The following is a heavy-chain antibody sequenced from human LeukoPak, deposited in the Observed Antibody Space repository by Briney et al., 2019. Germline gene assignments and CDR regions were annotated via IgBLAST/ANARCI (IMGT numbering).Heavy chain of an antibody. J-gene: IGHJ4*02. CDR3: ARDIVVVPAAMGAYYFDY. V-gene: IGHV1-69*04. CDR1: GGTFSRYA. CDR2: IIPILGIA. Sequence: SGKVSCKASGGTFSRYAISWVRQAPGQGLEWMGRIIPILGIANYAQNFQGRVTITADKSTSTAHIELRSLKPERTAVYYCARDIVVVPAAMGAYYFDYWGQGTLVPVPS. D-gene: IGHD2-2*01.